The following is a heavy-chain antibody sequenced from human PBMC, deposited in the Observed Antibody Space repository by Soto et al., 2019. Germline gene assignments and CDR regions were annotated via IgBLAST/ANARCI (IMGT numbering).Heavy chain of an antibody. CDR2: IKQDGSEK. CDR3: ARDRYSYYDFWSGSLPFYYYGLDV. D-gene: IGHD3-3*01. CDR1: GFTFSSYW. Sequence: EVQLVESGGGLVQPGGSLRLSCAASGFTFSSYWMSWVRQAPGKGLEWVANIKQDGSEKYYVDSVKGRFTISRDNAKNSLYLQMSSLRAEDTAVYYCARDRYSYYDFWSGSLPFYYYGLDVWGQGTTVTVSS. V-gene: IGHV3-7*01. J-gene: IGHJ6*02.